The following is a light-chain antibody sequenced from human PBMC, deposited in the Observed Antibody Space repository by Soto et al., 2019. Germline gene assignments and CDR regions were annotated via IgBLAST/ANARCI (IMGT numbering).Light chain of an antibody. CDR2: DVS. V-gene: IGLV2-14*01. J-gene: IGLJ3*02. CDR1: NSDIGNYSY. Sequence: QSALTQPASVSGSPGQSITISCTGTNSDIGNYSYVSWYQQHPDKAPKLMIYDVSNRPSGVSNRFSGSKSGNTASLTISGLQAEDEADYYCSSYTSSSTQVFGGGTKLTVL. CDR3: SSYTSSSTQV.